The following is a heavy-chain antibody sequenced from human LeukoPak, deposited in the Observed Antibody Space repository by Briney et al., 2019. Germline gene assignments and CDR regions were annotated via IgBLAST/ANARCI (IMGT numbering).Heavy chain of an antibody. V-gene: IGHV1-2*02. CDR2: INPHSGGT. CDR3: ARAGIVVVPAGIGYY. J-gene: IGHJ4*02. CDR1: GYNFTGYY. D-gene: IGHD2-2*02. Sequence: AAVKISCKACGYNFTGYYLHWVQQAPGQGLEWMGWINPHSGGTNYAQKFQGRVTMTRDTSISTAYMELSRLRSDDTAVYYCARAGIVVVPAGIGYYWGQGTLVTVSS.